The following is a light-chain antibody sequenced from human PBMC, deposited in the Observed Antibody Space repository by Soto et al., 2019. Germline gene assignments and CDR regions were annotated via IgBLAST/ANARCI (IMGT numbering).Light chain of an antibody. CDR1: SSDVGGYNY. CDR2: DVS. V-gene: IGLV2-14*01. J-gene: IGLJ1*01. CDR3: SSYTSSSTLRV. Sequence: QSVLTQPASVSGSPGRSITISCTGTSSDVGGYNYVSWHQQHPGKAPKLMIYDVSNRPSGVSNRFSGSKSGNTASLTISGLQAEDEADYYCSSYTSSSTLRVFGTGTKVTVL.